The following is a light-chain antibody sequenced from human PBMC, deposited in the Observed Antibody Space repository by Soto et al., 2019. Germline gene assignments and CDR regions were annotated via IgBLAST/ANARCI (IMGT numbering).Light chain of an antibody. V-gene: IGKV4-1*01. J-gene: IGKJ4*01. CDR2: WAS. Sequence: DIVMTQSPASLAVSLGERATINCKSSQRLLYASNNKHYLAWYQQKPGQPPKLLIYWASIRESGVPDRFSGSASGPYFTLNITDLQAEDVAIYFCQQYYILPLTFGGGTKVEIK. CDR1: QRLLYASNNKHY. CDR3: QQYYILPLT.